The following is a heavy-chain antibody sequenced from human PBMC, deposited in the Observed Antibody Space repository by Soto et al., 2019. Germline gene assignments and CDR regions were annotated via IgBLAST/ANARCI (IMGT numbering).Heavy chain of an antibody. CDR3: ARAGSVGITIFGVVITTDYYYYGMDV. CDR2: INHSGST. D-gene: IGHD3-3*01. V-gene: IGHV4-34*01. CDR1: GGSFSGYY. Sequence: SETLSLTCAVYGGSFSGYYWSWIRQPPGKGLEWIGEINHSGSTNYNPSLKSRVTISVDTSKNQFPLKLSSVTAADTAVYYCARAGSVGITIFGVVITTDYYYYGMDVWGQGTTVTVSS. J-gene: IGHJ6*02.